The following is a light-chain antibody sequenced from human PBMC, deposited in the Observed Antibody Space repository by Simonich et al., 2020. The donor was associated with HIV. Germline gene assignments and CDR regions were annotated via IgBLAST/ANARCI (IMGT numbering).Light chain of an antibody. CDR3: QQRSNWPIT. CDR1: QSVSSY. Sequence: EIVLTQSPATLSLSPGERATLSCRASQSVSSYLAWYQQKPGQAPRLLIYDASNRATVIPARVSGSGSGTDFTLTISSLEPEDFAVYYCQQRSNWPITFGQGTRLEIK. CDR2: DAS. V-gene: IGKV3-11*01. J-gene: IGKJ5*01.